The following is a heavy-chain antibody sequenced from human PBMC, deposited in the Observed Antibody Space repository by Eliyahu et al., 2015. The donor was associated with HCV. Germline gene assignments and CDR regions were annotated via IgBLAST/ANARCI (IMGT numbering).Heavy chain of an antibody. D-gene: IGHD3-10*01. V-gene: IGHV3-30*01. Sequence: QVQVVESGGGVVQPGTSLRLSCAASGFTFSNFIIHWVRQAPGKGLEWVAVHDRSNKYYADSVKGRFTISRDNSKNTLYLQMNSLRPEDTAVYYCASEPASGSPRPDAFDMWGQGTMVTVSS. J-gene: IGHJ3*02. CDR2: HDRSNK. CDR1: GFTFSNFI. CDR3: ASEPASGSPRPDAFDM.